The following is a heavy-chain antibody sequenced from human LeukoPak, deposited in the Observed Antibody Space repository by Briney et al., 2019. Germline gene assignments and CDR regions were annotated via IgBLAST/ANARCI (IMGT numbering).Heavy chain of an antibody. Sequence: PGGSLRLSCAASGFAFSSYWMSWVRQAPGKGLEWVANIKQDGSEKYYVDSAKGRFTISRDNAKNSLYLQMNSLRAEDTAVYYCARDKDSWDYGDFYDNWGQGTLVTVSS. CDR2: IKQDGSEK. CDR3: ARDKDSWDYGDFYDN. CDR1: GFAFSSYW. D-gene: IGHD4-17*01. V-gene: IGHV3-7*01. J-gene: IGHJ4*02.